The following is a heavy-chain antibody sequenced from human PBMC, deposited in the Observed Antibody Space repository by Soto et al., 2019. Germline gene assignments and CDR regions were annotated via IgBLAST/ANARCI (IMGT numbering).Heavy chain of an antibody. CDR1: GGSISSGGYY. Sequence: LSLTCTVPGGSISSGGYYWSWIRQHPXKGLEWIGYIYYSGSTCYNPSLKSRVTISVDTSKNQFSLKLSSVTAADTAVYYCARALTIFGIFANRFDPWGQGTLVTVSS. CDR2: IYYSGST. D-gene: IGHD3-3*01. V-gene: IGHV4-31*03. CDR3: ARALTIFGIFANRFDP. J-gene: IGHJ5*02.